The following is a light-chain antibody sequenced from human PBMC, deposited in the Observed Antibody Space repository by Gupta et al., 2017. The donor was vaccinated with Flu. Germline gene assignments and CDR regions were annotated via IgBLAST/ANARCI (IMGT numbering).Light chain of an antibody. CDR1: QSILYSSDNKNY. CDR2: WAS. V-gene: IGKV4-1*01. CDR3: QQYDSTPYT. Sequence: SLGERATINCRSSQSILYSSDNKNYLAWYQQKPGQPPKLLFYWASTRASGVPDRFSGRGSGTDFSLTISSLQAEDVAVYYCQQYDSTPYTFGQGTKVEV. J-gene: IGKJ2*01.